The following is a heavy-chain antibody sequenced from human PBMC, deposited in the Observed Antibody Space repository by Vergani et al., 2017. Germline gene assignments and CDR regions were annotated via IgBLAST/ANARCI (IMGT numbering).Heavy chain of an antibody. J-gene: IGHJ6*03. CDR1: GYTFTGYY. V-gene: IGHV1-2*02. CDR3: AAGVVPAATGYYYYMDV. D-gene: IGHD2-2*01. Sequence: QVQLVQSGAEVKKPGASVKVSCKASGYTFTGYYMHWVRQAPGQGLEWMGWINPNSGGTNYAQKFQGRVTMTRDTSISTAYMELSRLRSDDTAVYYCAAGVVPAATGYYYYMDVGGKGTTVTVSS. CDR2: INPNSGGT.